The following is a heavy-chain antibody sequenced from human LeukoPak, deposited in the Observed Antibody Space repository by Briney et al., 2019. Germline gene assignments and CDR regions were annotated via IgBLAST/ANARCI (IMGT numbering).Heavy chain of an antibody. V-gene: IGHV4-30-4*08. Sequence: SETLSLTCTVSGGSISSGDYYWSWIRQPPGKGLEWIGYIYYSGSTYYNPSLKSRVTISVDTSKNQFSLKLSSVTAADTAVYYCARQLKRPDILTGYYSWVYYFDYWGQGTLVTVSS. D-gene: IGHD3-9*01. CDR3: ARQLKRPDILTGYYSWVYYFDY. CDR2: IYYSGST. J-gene: IGHJ4*02. CDR1: GGSISSGDYY.